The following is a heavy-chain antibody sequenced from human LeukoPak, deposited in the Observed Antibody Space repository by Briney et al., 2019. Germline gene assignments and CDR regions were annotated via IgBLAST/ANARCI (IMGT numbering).Heavy chain of an antibody. Sequence: GGSLRLSWAASGFSFSSYWMHWVRQVPGKGLVWVSRINSDGSSTSYADSVKGRFTISRDNAKNTLYLQMNSLRAEDTAVYYCAGDGSIIAFDMWGQGTMVTVSS. CDR1: GFSFSSYW. CDR2: INSDGSST. CDR3: AGDGSIIAFDM. J-gene: IGHJ3*02. D-gene: IGHD1-26*01. V-gene: IGHV3-74*01.